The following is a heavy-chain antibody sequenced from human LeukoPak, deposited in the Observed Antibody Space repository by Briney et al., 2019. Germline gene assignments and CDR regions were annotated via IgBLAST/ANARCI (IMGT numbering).Heavy chain of an antibody. J-gene: IGHJ4*02. CDR2: ISYDGSNK. CDR1: GFTFSSYA. Sequence: GGSLRLSCAASGFTFSSYAMHWVRQAPGKGLEWVAVISYDGSNKYYAGSVKGRFTISRDNSKNTLYLQMNSLRAEDTAVYYCARDLNWNDGLDYWGQGTLVTVSS. D-gene: IGHD1-20*01. CDR3: ARDLNWNDGLDY. V-gene: IGHV3-30*04.